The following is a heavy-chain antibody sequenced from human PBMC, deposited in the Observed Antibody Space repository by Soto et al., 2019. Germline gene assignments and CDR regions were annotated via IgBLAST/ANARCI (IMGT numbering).Heavy chain of an antibody. V-gene: IGHV4-59*01. CDR1: GGSISSYY. D-gene: IGHD4-17*01. CDR2: IYYSGST. J-gene: IGHJ5*02. CDR3: ARDGNDYGDYGWFDP. Sequence: SETLSLTCTVSGGSISSYYWSWIRQPPGKGLEWIGYIYYSGSTNYNPSLKSRVTISVDTSKNQFSLKLSSVTAADTAVYYCARDGNDYGDYGWFDPWGQGTLVTVSS.